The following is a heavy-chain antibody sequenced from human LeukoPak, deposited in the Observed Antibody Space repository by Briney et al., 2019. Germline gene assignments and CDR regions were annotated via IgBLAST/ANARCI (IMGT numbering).Heavy chain of an antibody. Sequence: PGGSLRLSCAASGFTFSSYAMSWFRQAPGKGLEWVSAISGSGGSTYYADSVKGRFTISRDNSKNTLYLQMNSLRAEDTAVYYCAKDLDWGSRYYYYMDVWGKGTTVTVSS. D-gene: IGHD7-27*01. V-gene: IGHV3-23*01. J-gene: IGHJ6*03. CDR2: ISGSGGST. CDR3: AKDLDWGSRYYYYMDV. CDR1: GFTFSSYA.